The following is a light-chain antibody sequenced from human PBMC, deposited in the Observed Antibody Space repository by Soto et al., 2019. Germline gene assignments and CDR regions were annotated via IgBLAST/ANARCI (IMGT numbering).Light chain of an antibody. CDR3: XXXXNLYT. CDR2: DAS. CDR1: QSVSSY. Sequence: EIVLTQSPATLSLSPGERATLSCRASQSVSSYLAWYQQKTCQAPRLLIYDASNRATGIPARFSGSGSGTDFTLXIXSXDXXXXXVXXXXXXXNLYTFGQGTKLEIK. J-gene: IGKJ2*01. V-gene: IGKV3-11*01.